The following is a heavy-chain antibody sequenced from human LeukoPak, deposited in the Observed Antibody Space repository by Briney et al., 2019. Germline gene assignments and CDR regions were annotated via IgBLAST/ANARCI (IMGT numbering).Heavy chain of an antibody. J-gene: IGHJ4*02. D-gene: IGHD2-2*02. V-gene: IGHV4-59*01. CDR1: GDSISSYY. CDR3: ARGGYCSSTSCYKALFFDF. Sequence: PSETLTLTCTVSGDSISSYYWSSIRQPPGKGLEWIGYIYYSGSTTYNPSVKSRVTILVNTSKNQFSLKLSSVTAADTAVYYCARGGYCSSTSCYKALFFDFWSQGTLVTVSS. CDR2: IYYSGST.